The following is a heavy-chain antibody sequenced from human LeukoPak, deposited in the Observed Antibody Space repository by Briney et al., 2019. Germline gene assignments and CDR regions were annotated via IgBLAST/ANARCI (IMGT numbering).Heavy chain of an antibody. Sequence: SETLSLTCAVYGGSFSGYYWSWIRQPPGKGLEWIGEINHSGSTNYNPPLKSRVTISVDTCKNQFSLKLNSVTAADTAVYYCARDYYDSRGEAFDIWGQGTMVTVSS. CDR1: GGSFSGYY. D-gene: IGHD3-22*01. CDR2: INHSGST. V-gene: IGHV4-34*01. CDR3: ARDYYDSRGEAFDI. J-gene: IGHJ3*02.